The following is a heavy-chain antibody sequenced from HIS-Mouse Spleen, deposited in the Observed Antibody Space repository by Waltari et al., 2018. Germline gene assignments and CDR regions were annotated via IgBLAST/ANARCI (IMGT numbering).Heavy chain of an antibody. CDR2: IYYSGST. D-gene: IGHD4-17*01. Sequence: QLQLQASGPGLVKPSEPLSLPCTFSGCALSSSSYYWGWIRQPPGKGLEWIGSIYYSGSTYYNPSLKSRVTISVDTSKNQFSLKLSSVTAADTAVYYCAYGDYFDYWGQGTLVTVSS. V-gene: IGHV4-39*01. CDR1: GCALSSSSYY. CDR3: AYGDYFDY. J-gene: IGHJ4*02.